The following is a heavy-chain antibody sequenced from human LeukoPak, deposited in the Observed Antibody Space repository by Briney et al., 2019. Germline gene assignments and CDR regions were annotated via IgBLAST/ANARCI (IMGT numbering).Heavy chain of an antibody. V-gene: IGHV3-7*01. CDR2: IKQDGSEK. D-gene: IGHD7-27*01. CDR3: ARLHETNWGRPFDY. CDR1: GFTFSSYW. J-gene: IGHJ4*02. Sequence: GGSLRLSCAASGFTFSSYWMSWVRQAPGKGLEWVANIKQDGSEKYYVDSVKGRFTISRDNAKNSLYLQMNSLRAEDTAVYYCARLHETNWGRPFDYRGQGTLVTVSS.